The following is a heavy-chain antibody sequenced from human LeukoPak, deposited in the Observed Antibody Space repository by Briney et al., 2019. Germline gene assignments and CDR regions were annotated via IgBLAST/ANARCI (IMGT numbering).Heavy chain of an antibody. CDR2: ISSSSSYI. J-gene: IGHJ4*02. CDR1: GFTFSSYS. V-gene: IGHV3-21*01. Sequence: GSLRLSCAASGFTFSSYSMNWVRQAPGKGLEWVSCISSSSSYIYYADSVKGRFTISRDNAKNSLYLQMNSLRAEDTAVYYCARAHNWKYGSFDFWGQGTLVTVSS. CDR3: ARAHNWKYGSFDF. D-gene: IGHD1-7*01.